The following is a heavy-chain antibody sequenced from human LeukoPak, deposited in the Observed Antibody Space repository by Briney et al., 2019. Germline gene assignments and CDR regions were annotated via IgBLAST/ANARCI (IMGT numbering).Heavy chain of an antibody. CDR3: AREHSGYDFPGRDCYYMDV. CDR1: GGSISSSSYY. V-gene: IGHV4-39*07. D-gene: IGHD5-12*01. Sequence: SETLSLTCTVSGGSISSSSYYWGWIRQPPGKGLEWIGSIYYSGSTYYNPSLKSRVTISVDTSKNQFSLKLSSVTAADTAVYYCAREHSGYDFPGRDCYYMDVWGKGTTVTVSS. CDR2: IYYSGST. J-gene: IGHJ6*03.